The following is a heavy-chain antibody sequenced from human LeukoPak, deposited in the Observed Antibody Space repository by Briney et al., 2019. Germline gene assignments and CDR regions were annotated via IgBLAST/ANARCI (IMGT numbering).Heavy chain of an antibody. CDR3: ARVEGYGVYYYYYGMDV. CDR2: IYSGGST. V-gene: IGHV3-66*01. Sequence: GGSLRLPCAASGFTVSSNYTSWVRQAPGKGLEWVSVIYSGGSTYYADSVRGRFTISRDNARDSLYLQMNTLRAEDTAVYYCARVEGYGVYYYYYGMDVWGQGTTVTVSS. D-gene: IGHD4-17*01. J-gene: IGHJ6*02. CDR1: GFTVSSNY.